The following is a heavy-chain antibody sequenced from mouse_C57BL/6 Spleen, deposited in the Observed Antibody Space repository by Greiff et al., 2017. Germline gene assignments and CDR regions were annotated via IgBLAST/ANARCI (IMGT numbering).Heavy chain of an antibody. CDR2: ISDGGSYT. V-gene: IGHV5-4*01. D-gene: IGHD2-4*01. J-gene: IGHJ3*01. Sequence: EVKLVESGGGLVKPGGSLKLSCAASGFTFSSYAMSWVRQTPEKRLEWVATISDGGSYTYYPDNVKGRFTISRDNAKNTLYLQMSHLKSEDTAMYYCARDRVYYDYDWFADWGQGTLVTVSA. CDR3: ARDRVYYDYDWFAD. CDR1: GFTFSSYA.